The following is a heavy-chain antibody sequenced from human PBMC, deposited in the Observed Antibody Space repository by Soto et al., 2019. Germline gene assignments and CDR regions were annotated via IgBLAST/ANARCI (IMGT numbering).Heavy chain of an antibody. Sequence: PGGSLRLSCAVSGFTFDDYAMHWVRQAPGKGLEWVSGISWNSGSIGYADTVRGRFTISRDNAKNSLYLQMNSLRAEDTALYYCTSGRGYNILTGYYPYFDYWGQGTLVTVSS. D-gene: IGHD3-9*01. CDR1: GFTFDDYA. V-gene: IGHV3-9*01. J-gene: IGHJ4*02. CDR2: ISWNSGSI. CDR3: TSGRGYNILTGYYPYFDY.